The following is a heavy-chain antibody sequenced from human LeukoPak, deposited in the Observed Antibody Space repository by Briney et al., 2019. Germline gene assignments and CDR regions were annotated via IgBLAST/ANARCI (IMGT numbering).Heavy chain of an antibody. D-gene: IGHD2-21*02. Sequence: KSSETLSPTCTVSGGSIRSSYYYWGWIRQPPGKGLEWIGSIYDSGSTYYNPSLKSRVTISVDTSKNQFSLQLSSVTAADTAVYYCARHTLVTAISTYNWFEPWGQGILVTVSS. V-gene: IGHV4-39*01. CDR1: GGSIRSSYYY. CDR2: IYDSGST. J-gene: IGHJ5*02. CDR3: ARHTLVTAISTYNWFEP.